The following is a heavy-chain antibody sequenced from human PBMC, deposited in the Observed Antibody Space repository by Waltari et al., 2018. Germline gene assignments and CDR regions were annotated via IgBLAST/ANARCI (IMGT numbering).Heavy chain of an antibody. V-gene: IGHV3-21*01. CDR1: GFSFSSYS. J-gene: IGHJ4*02. Sequence: EVQLVESGGGLVKPGGSLSLYGGASGFSFSSYSMNWVRQAPGKGLEWVSSISSSTTYIHYADSVKGRFTISRDNAKNSLYLQMNSLRVEDTAVYYCVSGGWGFYFDYWGQGTVVTVSS. D-gene: IGHD7-27*01. CDR3: VSGGWGFYFDY. CDR2: ISSSTTYI.